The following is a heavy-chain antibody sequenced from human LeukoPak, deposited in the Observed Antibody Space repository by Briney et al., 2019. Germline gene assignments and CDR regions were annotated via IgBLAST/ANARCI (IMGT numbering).Heavy chain of an antibody. V-gene: IGHV3-23*01. CDR3: AKDSDFWSGYLDY. CDR2: ISGSGGST. Sequence: GGSLRLSCAASGFTFSSYAMSWVRQAPGKGLEWVSAISGSGGSTYYADSVKGRFPISRDNSKNTLYLQMNSLRAEDTAVYYCAKDSDFWSGYLDYWGQGTLVTVSS. J-gene: IGHJ4*02. D-gene: IGHD3-3*01. CDR1: GFTFSSYA.